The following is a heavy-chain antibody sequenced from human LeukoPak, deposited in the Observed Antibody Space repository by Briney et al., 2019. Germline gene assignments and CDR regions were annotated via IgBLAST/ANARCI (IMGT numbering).Heavy chain of an antibody. Sequence: GGSLRLSCAASGFTFSSYAMSWVRQAPGKGLEWVSGIGGSGGSTYYADSVKGRFTISRDNSKNTLYLRVNSLRAEDTAVYYCAKGRWFNYDSSGYIDYWGQGTLVTVSP. D-gene: IGHD3-22*01. CDR3: AKGRWFNYDSSGYIDY. CDR1: GFTFSSYA. V-gene: IGHV3-23*01. CDR2: IGGSGGST. J-gene: IGHJ4*02.